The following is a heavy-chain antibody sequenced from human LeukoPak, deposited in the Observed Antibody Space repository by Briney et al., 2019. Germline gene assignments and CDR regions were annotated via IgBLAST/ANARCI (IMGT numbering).Heavy chain of an antibody. CDR1: GDLISRIEYY. V-gene: IGHV4-61*05. J-gene: IGHJ3*02. Sequence: PSETLSLTCTVSGDLISRIEYYWGWVRQSPVKGLEWLGHIYHTGTTLYSPHLNNRLTVSVDLSKNQFSLKLSSVTAADTAVYYCARRRVVGAPDDAFDIWGQGTMVTVSS. D-gene: IGHD1-26*01. CDR3: ARRRVVGAPDDAFDI. CDR2: IYHTGTT.